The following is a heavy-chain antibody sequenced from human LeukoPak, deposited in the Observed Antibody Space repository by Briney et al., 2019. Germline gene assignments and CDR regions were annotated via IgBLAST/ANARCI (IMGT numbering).Heavy chain of an antibody. V-gene: IGHV3-30*02. Sequence: GGSLRLSCAASGFVFRDYGMHWVRQAPGKGLEWVAFIRYDGSSEFYADSVKGRFTISRDNSKNTLYLQMNSLRAEDTAVYYCAKKRGAARLGNYFDYWGQGTLVTVSS. CDR2: IRYDGSSE. J-gene: IGHJ4*02. D-gene: IGHD6-6*01. CDR3: AKKRGAARLGNYFDY. CDR1: GFVFRDYG.